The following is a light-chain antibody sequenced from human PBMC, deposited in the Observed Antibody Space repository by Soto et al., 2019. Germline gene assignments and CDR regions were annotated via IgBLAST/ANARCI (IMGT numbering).Light chain of an antibody. J-gene: IGLJ1*01. V-gene: IGLV2-14*01. Sequence: QSALTQPASVSGSPGQSITISCTGTSSDVGFYNHVSWYQQHPGKAPKLLIYEFNHRPSGVSHRFSGSKSGNTASLTISALQAEDEADYYCSSFASTYTYVFGTGTKLTVL. CDR1: SSDVGFYNH. CDR3: SSFASTYTYV. CDR2: EFN.